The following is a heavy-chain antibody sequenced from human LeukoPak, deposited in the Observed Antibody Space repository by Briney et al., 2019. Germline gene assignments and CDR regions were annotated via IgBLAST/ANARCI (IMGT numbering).Heavy chain of an antibody. CDR1: GGSISSGGYY. CDR2: IYYSGST. J-gene: IGHJ4*02. CDR3: ARDLYGSGI. V-gene: IGHV4-31*01. D-gene: IGHD3-10*01. Sequence: SETLSLTCIVSGGSISSGGYYWSWIRQHPGKGLEWIGYIYYSGSTYYNPSLKSLVTISVDTSKNQFSLKLSSVTAADTAVSYCARDLYGSGIWGQGTLVTVSS.